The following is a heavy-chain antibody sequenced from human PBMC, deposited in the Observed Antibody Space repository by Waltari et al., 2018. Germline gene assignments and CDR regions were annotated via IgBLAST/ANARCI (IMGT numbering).Heavy chain of an antibody. CDR2: ISSISSTI. J-gene: IGHJ4*02. CDR1: GFTFTSYS. D-gene: IGHD4-17*01. CDR3: ARGYYGDYVSDY. Sequence: EVQLVESGGGLVQPGGSLRLSCAASGFTFTSYSMNWVRQAPGKGLEWVSYISSISSTIYYEESVKGRFTISRDNAKNSLYLQMNSLRAEDTAVYYCARGYYGDYVSDYWGQGTLVTVSS. V-gene: IGHV3-48*01.